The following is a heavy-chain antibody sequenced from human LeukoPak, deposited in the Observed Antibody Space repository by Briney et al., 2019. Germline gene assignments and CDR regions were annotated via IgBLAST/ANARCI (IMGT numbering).Heavy chain of an antibody. D-gene: IGHD3-10*01. Sequence: PSETLSLTCTVSGGSISRYYWSWIRQPPGKGLEWIGYLYYSGSTNYNPSLKSRVTISVDTSKNQFSLKLSSVTAADTAVYYCARSDYYGSGPYYMDVWGKGTTVTVSS. V-gene: IGHV4-59*01. J-gene: IGHJ6*03. CDR1: GGSISRYY. CDR2: LYYSGST. CDR3: ARSDYYGSGPYYMDV.